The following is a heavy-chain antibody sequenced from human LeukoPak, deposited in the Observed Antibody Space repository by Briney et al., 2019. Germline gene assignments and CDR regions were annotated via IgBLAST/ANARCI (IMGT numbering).Heavy chain of an antibody. J-gene: IGHJ4*02. CDR3: AKDKDSFFDY. CDR2: IRYDGSIK. D-gene: IGHD2-15*01. CDR1: GLTFSSYG. V-gene: IGHV3-30*02. Sequence: GGSLRLSCAASGLTFSSYGMHWVRQAPGKGLEWVAFIRYDGSIKHYADSVKGRFTISRDDSKNTLYLQMNSLRAEDTAVYYCAKDKDSFFDYWGQGTLVTVSS.